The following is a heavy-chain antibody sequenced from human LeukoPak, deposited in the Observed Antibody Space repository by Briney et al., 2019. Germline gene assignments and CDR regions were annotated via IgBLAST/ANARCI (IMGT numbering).Heavy chain of an antibody. CDR1: GFTFRSYA. D-gene: IGHD1-26*01. CDR3: AKHTGSYSGPSY. V-gene: IGHV3-9*01. J-gene: IGHJ4*02. CDR2: ISWNSDTI. Sequence: GGSLRLSCAASGFTFRSYAISWVRQAPGKGLEWVSGISWNSDTIGYADPVKGRFTISRDNAKNSLYLQMNSMRGEDTALYYCAKHTGSYSGPSYWGQGTLVTVSS.